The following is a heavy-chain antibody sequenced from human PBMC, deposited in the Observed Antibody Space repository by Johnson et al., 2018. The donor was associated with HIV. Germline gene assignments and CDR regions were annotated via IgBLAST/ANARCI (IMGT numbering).Heavy chain of an antibody. CDR1: GFTFSSYA. V-gene: IGHV3-13*01. CDR2: IGTAGDT. Sequence: EVQLVESGGGVVQPGRSLRLSCAASGFTFSSYAMHWVRQATGKGLEWVSAIGTAGDTYYPGPVKGRFTISRENAKNSLYLQMNSLRAEDTAVYYCAKGNGDRSAFDIWGQGTMVTVSS. J-gene: IGHJ3*02. D-gene: IGHD4-17*01. CDR3: AKGNGDRSAFDI.